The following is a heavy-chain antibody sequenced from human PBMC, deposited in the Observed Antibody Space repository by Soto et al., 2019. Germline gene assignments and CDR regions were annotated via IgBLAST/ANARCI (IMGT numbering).Heavy chain of an antibody. D-gene: IGHD2-15*01. Sequence: GGSLRLSCAASGFTFSSYAMSWVRQAPGKGLEWVSAISGSGGSTYYADSVKGRFTISRDNSKKTLYLQMNSLRAEDTAVYYCAKSPAQYCSGGSCYLDYWGQGTLVTV. CDR2: ISGSGGST. V-gene: IGHV3-23*01. J-gene: IGHJ4*02. CDR3: AKSPAQYCSGGSCYLDY. CDR1: GFTFSSYA.